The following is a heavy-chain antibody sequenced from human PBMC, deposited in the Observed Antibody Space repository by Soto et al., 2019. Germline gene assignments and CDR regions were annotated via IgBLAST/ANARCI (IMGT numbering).Heavy chain of an antibody. CDR1: GDSVSSNSAA. CDR3: ARGLLWFGELSSPPDY. D-gene: IGHD3-10*01. CDR2: TYYRSKWYN. J-gene: IGHJ4*02. Sequence: QVQLQQSGPGLVKPSQTLSLTCAISGDSVSSNSAAWNWIRQSPSRGLEWLGRTYYRSKWYNDYAXSVKSRITITXXTXKSXFSLQLNSVTPEDTAVYYCARGLLWFGELSSPPDYWGQGTLVTVSS. V-gene: IGHV6-1*01.